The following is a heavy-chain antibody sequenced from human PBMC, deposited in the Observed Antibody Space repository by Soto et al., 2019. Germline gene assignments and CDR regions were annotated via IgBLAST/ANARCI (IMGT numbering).Heavy chain of an antibody. J-gene: IGHJ4*02. CDR3: AGRQWERLLY. D-gene: IGHD1-26*01. CDR2: LYSGGDT. V-gene: IGHV3-66*01. Sequence: PGGSLRLSCAVSGFTVSNNYMNWVRQAPGKGLEWVSILYSGGDTYYADSVRGRFTISRDNSKNTLYLQMNSLRAEDTAVYYCAGRQWERLLYWGQGTLVTVSS. CDR1: GFTVSNNY.